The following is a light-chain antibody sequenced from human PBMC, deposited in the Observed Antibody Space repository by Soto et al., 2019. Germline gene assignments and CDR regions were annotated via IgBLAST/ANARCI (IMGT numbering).Light chain of an antibody. CDR3: QQYDSSPSSFT. Sequence: EIVLTQSPGTLSLSPGERATLSCRASQSVGGGSLAWYQQKPGQAPRLLIYGASSRATGIPDRFSGSGSGTDFTLTINRLEPEDFAVYYCQQYDSSPSSFTFGPGTKVDIK. J-gene: IGKJ3*01. CDR1: QSVGGGS. V-gene: IGKV3-20*01. CDR2: GAS.